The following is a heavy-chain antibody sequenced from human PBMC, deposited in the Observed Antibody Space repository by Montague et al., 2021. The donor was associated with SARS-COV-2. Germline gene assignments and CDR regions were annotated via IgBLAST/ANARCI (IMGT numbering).Heavy chain of an antibody. Sequence: TLSLTGTVSGGSISSYYWSCIRQPPGKGLEWIGYMYYSGSTNYNPSLKSRVTLSVDTSKNQFSLKLSSVTAADTAVYYCARDFDYWGQGTLVTVPS. J-gene: IGHJ4*02. CDR1: GGSISSYY. CDR3: ARDFDY. CDR2: MYYSGST. V-gene: IGHV4-59*13.